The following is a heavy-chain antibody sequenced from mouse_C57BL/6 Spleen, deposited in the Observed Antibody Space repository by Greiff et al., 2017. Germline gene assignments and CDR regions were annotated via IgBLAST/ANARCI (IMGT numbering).Heavy chain of an antibody. Sequence: EVQLVESGGGLVKPGGSLKLSCAASGFTFSDYGMHWVRQAPEKGLEWVAYISSGSSTIYYADTVKGRFTISRDNAKNTLFLQMTSLRSEDTAMYYCARGREDWYFDVWGTGTTVTVSS. CDR3: ARGREDWYFDV. CDR1: GFTFSDYG. CDR2: ISSGSSTI. J-gene: IGHJ1*03. V-gene: IGHV5-17*01.